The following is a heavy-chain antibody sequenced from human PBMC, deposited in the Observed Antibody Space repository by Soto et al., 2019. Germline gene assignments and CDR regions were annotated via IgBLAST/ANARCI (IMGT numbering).Heavy chain of an antibody. CDR3: AREGAGNGAYYYYGMDV. D-gene: IGHD6-19*01. V-gene: IGHV6-1*01. CDR1: GDSVSSNSAA. Sequence: SQTLSLTCAISGDSVSSNSAAWDWIRQSPSRGLEWLGRTYYRSKWYNDYAVSVKSRITINPDTSKNQFSLQLNSVTPEDTAVYYCAREGAGNGAYYYYGMDVRGQGTTVTVSS. J-gene: IGHJ6*02. CDR2: TYYRSKWYN.